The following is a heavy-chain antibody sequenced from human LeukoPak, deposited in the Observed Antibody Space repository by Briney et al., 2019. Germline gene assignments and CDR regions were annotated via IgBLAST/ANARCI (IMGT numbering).Heavy chain of an antibody. Sequence: ASVKVSCKASGYTVTSHYMHWVRQAPGQGLEWMGLINPSGGSTSYAQKFQGRVTMTRDTSTSTVYMELSSLRSEDTAVYYCARGGYFDSSGYPNPLDYWGQRTLVTVSS. CDR1: GYTVTSHY. CDR3: ARGGYFDSSGYPNPLDY. J-gene: IGHJ4*02. D-gene: IGHD3-22*01. CDR2: INPSGGST. V-gene: IGHV1-46*01.